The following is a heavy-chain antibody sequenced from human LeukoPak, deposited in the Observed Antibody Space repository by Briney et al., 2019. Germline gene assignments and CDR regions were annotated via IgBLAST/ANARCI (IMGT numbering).Heavy chain of an antibody. Sequence: PGGSLRLSCAASGFTFSSYGMHWVRQAPGKGLEWVAVIWYDGSNKYYADSVKGRFTISRDNSKNTLYLQMNSLRAEDTAVYYCAREMNYGDYFDYWGQGTLVTVSS. D-gene: IGHD4-17*01. CDR2: IWYDGSNK. CDR3: AREMNYGDYFDY. V-gene: IGHV3-33*01. CDR1: GFTFSSYG. J-gene: IGHJ4*02.